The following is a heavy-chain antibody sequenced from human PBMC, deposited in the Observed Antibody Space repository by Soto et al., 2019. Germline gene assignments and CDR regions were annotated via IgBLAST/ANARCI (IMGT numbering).Heavy chain of an antibody. J-gene: IGHJ6*02. D-gene: IGHD2-15*01. CDR2: ISGSGGST. Sequence: EVQLLESGGGLVQPGGSLRLSCAASGFTFSSYAMSWVRQAPGKGLEWVSAISGSGGSTYYADSVKGRFTISRDNSKNTLYLQMNSLRAEDTAVYYCAKDLDVVVVGYYYGMDVWGQGTTVTVSS. CDR1: GFTFSSYA. V-gene: IGHV3-23*01. CDR3: AKDLDVVVVGYYYGMDV.